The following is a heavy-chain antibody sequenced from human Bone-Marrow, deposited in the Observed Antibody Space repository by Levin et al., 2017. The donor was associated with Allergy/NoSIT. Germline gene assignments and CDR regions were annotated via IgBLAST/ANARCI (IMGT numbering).Heavy chain of an antibody. V-gene: IGHV3-64*01. J-gene: IGHJ3*02. Sequence: QRGESLKISCATSGISFKNSIIHWVRQAPGKGLEFVSAISNIDGSTYYGNSVEDRFTISGDNSKNTVYLQMGSLRPEDTAVYFCAREGYTSGRAGAFDMWGQGTMVLVSS. CDR1: GISFKNSI. D-gene: IGHD6-19*01. CDR3: AREGYTSGRAGAFDM. CDR2: ISNIDGST.